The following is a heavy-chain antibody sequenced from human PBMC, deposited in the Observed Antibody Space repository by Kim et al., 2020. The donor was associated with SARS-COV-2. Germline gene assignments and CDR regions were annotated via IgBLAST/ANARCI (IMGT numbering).Heavy chain of an antibody. V-gene: IGHV1-46*01. CDR3: ARDARREWELPNTAQANWFDP. CDR1: GYTFTSYY. D-gene: IGHD1-26*01. CDR2: INPSGGST. J-gene: IGHJ5*02. Sequence: ASVKVSCKASGYTFTSYYMHWVRQAPGQGLEWMGIINPSGGSTSYAQKFQGRVTMTRDTSTSTVYMELSSLRSEDTAVYYCARDARREWELPNTAQANWFDPWGQGTLVTVSS.